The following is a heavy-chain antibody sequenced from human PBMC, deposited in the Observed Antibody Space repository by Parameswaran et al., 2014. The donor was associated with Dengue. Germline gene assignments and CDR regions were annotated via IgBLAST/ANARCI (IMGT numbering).Heavy chain of an antibody. J-gene: IGHJ6*02. CDR3: ANHFWSGYYPNYYYYGMDV. D-gene: IGHD3-3*02. V-gene: IGHV4-34*01. Sequence: RWIRQPPGKGLEWIGEINHSGSTNYNPSLKSRVTISVDTSKNQFSLKLSSVTAADTAVYYCANHFWSGYYPNYYYYGMDVWGQGTTVTVSS. CDR2: INHSGST.